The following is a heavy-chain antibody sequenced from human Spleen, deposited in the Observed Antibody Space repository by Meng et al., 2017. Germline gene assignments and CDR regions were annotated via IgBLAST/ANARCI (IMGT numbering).Heavy chain of an antibody. J-gene: IGHJ5*02. CDR1: GGSISSNY. D-gene: IGHD3-10*01. CDR3: AREVWLGELFSTTQGNWFDP. V-gene: IGHV4-59*01. Sequence: GSLRLSCTVSGGSISSNYWSWIRQPPGKGLEWIGYIYYSGSTNYNPSLKSRVTISIDTSTNQFSLKLNSVTVADTAVYYCAREVWLGELFSTTQGNWFDPWGQGTLVTVSS. CDR2: IYYSGST.